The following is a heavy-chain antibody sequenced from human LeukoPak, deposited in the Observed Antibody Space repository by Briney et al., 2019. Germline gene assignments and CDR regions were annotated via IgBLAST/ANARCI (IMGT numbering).Heavy chain of an antibody. CDR3: AKKYSSSSDYYYYYMDV. Sequence: GGSLRLSCAASGFTFSSYGMHWVRQAPGKGLEWVAFIRYDGSNKYYADSVKGRFTISRDNSMNTLYLQMNSLRAEDTAVYYCAKKYSSSSDYYYYYMDVWGKGTTVTVSS. D-gene: IGHD6-6*01. V-gene: IGHV3-30*02. CDR1: GFTFSSYG. J-gene: IGHJ6*03. CDR2: IRYDGSNK.